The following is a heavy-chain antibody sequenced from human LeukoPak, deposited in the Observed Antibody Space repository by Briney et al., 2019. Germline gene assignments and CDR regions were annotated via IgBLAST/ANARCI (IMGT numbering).Heavy chain of an antibody. CDR2: INPNSGGT. D-gene: IGHD4-23*01. Sequence: ASVKVSCKASGYTFTGYYMHWVRQAPGQGLEWMGWINPNSGGTNYAQKFQGRVTMTRDTSISTAYMELSRLRSDDTAVYYCARVVGDYGGYLDYWGQGTLVTVSS. CDR1: GYTFTGYY. V-gene: IGHV1-2*02. J-gene: IGHJ4*02. CDR3: ARVVGDYGGYLDY.